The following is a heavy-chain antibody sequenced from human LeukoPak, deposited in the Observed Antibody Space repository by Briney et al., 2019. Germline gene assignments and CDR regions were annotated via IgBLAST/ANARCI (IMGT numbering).Heavy chain of an antibody. CDR3: ASQGGGVFDY. V-gene: IGHV4-39*01. D-gene: IGHD3-16*01. J-gene: IGHJ4*02. CDR2: IYYSGST. Sequence: SETLSLTCTVSGGSISSSSYYWGWIRQPPGKGLEWIGSIYYSGSTYYNPSLKSRVTISVDTSKNQFSLKLSSVTAADTAVYYCASQGGGVFDYGGQGTLVTVSS. CDR1: GGSISSSSYY.